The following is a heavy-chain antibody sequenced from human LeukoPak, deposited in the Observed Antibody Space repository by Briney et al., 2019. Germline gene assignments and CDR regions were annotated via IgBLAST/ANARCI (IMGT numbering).Heavy chain of an antibody. CDR1: GFTFSGSA. D-gene: IGHD3-22*01. CDR2: IRSKANSYAT. J-gene: IGHJ4*02. Sequence: GGSLKLSCAASGFTFSGSAMHWVRQASGKGLEWVGRIRSKANSYATAYAASVKGRFTISRDDSKNTAYLQMNSLKTEDTAVYYCTTDHDSSGYYYTYASWGQGTLVTVSS. CDR3: TTDHDSSGYYYTYAS. V-gene: IGHV3-73*01.